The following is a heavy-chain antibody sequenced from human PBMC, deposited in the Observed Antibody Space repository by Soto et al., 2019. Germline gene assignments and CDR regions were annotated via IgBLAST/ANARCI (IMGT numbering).Heavy chain of an antibody. CDR2: IFTRDSET. Sequence: EQLEQSGAEVKKPGESLKISCKGPGHLFNNHWIGWVRQTPGKGLEWMGLIFTRDSETKTSPSFQGHVSFLVDNSINIVYLQWSFQKTTDTGIYFCARGYFDSGHGYDLWGQRTLVTVSS. CDR3: ARGYFDSGHGYDL. CDR1: GHLFNNHW. J-gene: IGHJ5*02. D-gene: IGHD3-10*01. V-gene: IGHV5-51*01.